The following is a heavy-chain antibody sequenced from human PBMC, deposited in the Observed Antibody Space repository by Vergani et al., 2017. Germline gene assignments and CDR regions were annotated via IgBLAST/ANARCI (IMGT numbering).Heavy chain of an antibody. CDR2: IKSTFDRGTT. J-gene: IGHJ6*02. CDR1: GFSFRNAW. Sequence: EVQLVESGGGIVKPGGSLRLSCVASGFSFRNAWMNWVRRTPGKGLEWVGRIKSTFDRGTTDYAAAVKGRITISRDDSKNTLFLQMNGLKTEDIGVYYCTTDXRYCGDGSCYWLRDHHYYGMDVWGQGTTVTVSS. V-gene: IGHV3-15*07. D-gene: IGHD2-21*01. CDR3: TTDXRYCGDGSCYWLRDHHYYGMDV.